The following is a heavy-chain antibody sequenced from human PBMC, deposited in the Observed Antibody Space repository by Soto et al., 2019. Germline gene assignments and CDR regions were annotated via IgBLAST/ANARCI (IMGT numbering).Heavy chain of an antibody. D-gene: IGHD3-22*01. J-gene: IGHJ3*02. V-gene: IGHV1-46*01. Sequence: ASVKVSCKASGYTFTSYYMHWVRQAPGQGLEWMGIINPGGGSTSYAQKFQGRVTMTRDTSTSTVYMELGSLRSEDTAVYYCARGQYYYDSSGYLDAFDIWGQGTMVTVSS. CDR3: ARGQYYYDSSGYLDAFDI. CDR2: INPGGGST. CDR1: GYTFTSYY.